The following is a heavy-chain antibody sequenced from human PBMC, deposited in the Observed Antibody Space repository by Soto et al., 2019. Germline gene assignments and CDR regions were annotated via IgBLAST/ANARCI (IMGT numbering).Heavy chain of an antibody. J-gene: IGHJ4*02. D-gene: IGHD1-1*01. CDR2: IYYSGST. V-gene: IGHV4-30-4*01. CDR1: GGPISSGDYY. CDR3: ARGGWNDLDGFDY. Sequence: SETLSLTCTVSGGPISSGDYYRSWIRQPPGKGLEWIGYIYYSGSTYYNPSLKSRVTISVDRSKNQFSLKLSSATAADTAVYYCARGGWNDLDGFDYWGQGTLVTVSS.